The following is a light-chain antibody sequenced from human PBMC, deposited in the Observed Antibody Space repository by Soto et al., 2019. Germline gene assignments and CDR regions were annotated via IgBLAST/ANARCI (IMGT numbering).Light chain of an antibody. CDR1: SSDFGNYNL. CDR2: EVN. V-gene: IGLV2-23*02. CDR3: CSFTSSNTHV. Sequence: QSVLTQPASVSGSPGQSITISCTGTSSDFGNYNLVSWYQQHPGKVPKLILFEVNKRPSGVSGRFSGSKSGNTASLTISGLQAEDEAAYFCCSFTSSNTHVFGPGTKVTVL. J-gene: IGLJ1*01.